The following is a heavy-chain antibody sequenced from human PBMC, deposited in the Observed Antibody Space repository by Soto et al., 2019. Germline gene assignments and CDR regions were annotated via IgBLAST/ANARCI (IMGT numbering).Heavy chain of an antibody. CDR3: GRDKKIAPGQEFDY. Sequence: ASVKVSCKASGGTFSSYTISWVRQAPGQGLEWMGRIIPILGNTNYAQKLQGRVTMTTDTSTSTAYMELRSLRSDDTAVYYCGRDKKIAPGQEFDYWGQGTLVTVSS. CDR1: GGTFSSYT. J-gene: IGHJ4*02. V-gene: IGHV1-18*01. CDR2: IIPILGNT.